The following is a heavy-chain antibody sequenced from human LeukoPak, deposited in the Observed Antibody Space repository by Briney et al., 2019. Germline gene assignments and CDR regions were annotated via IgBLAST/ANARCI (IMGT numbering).Heavy chain of an antibody. J-gene: IGHJ6*03. CDR1: GGSVSSGSSY. CDR2: ISYTGSS. CDR3: AREYSRSSAGGYYYYYMDV. D-gene: IGHD6-6*01. V-gene: IGHV4-61*01. Sequence: PSETLSLTCTVSGGSVSSGSSYWSWIRQPPGKGLEWIGYISYTGSSIHNPSLKSRVTISVDTSKNQFSLRLSSVTAADTAVCYCAREYSRSSAGGYYYYYMDVWGKGTTVTVSS.